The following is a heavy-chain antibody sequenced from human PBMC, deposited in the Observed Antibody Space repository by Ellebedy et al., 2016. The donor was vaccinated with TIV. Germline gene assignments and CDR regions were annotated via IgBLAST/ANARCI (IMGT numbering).Heavy chain of an antibody. CDR3: AKGATGLDYYYYYMDV. Sequence: SLKISXAASGFTFDDYAMHWVRQAPGKGLQWVSGISWNSGSIGYADSVKGRFTISRDNAKNSLYLQMNTLRAEDTALYYCAKGATGLDYYYYYMDVWGKGTTVTVSS. J-gene: IGHJ6*03. V-gene: IGHV3-9*01. CDR2: ISWNSGSI. CDR1: GFTFDDYA.